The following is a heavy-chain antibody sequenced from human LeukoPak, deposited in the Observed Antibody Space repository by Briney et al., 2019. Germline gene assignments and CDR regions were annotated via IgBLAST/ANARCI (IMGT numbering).Heavy chain of an antibody. Sequence: ASVKVSCKASGYTFTGYYMHWVRQAPGQGLEWMGWINPNSGGTNYAQKFQGRVTMTRDTSISTAYMELSRLRSDDTAVYYCARAWGWHYGSGSYYFDYWGQGTLVTVSS. CDR1: GYTFTGYY. CDR3: ARAWGWHYGSGSYYFDY. D-gene: IGHD3-10*01. J-gene: IGHJ4*02. V-gene: IGHV1-2*02. CDR2: INPNSGGT.